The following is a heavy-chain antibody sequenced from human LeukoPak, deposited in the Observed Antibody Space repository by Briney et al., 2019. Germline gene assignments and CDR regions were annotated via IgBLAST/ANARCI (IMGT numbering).Heavy chain of an antibody. CDR2: IYYSGST. CDR1: GDSISSSNYY. J-gene: IGHJ4*02. CDR3: ARVDYFYGSRSRDY. D-gene: IGHD3-10*01. Sequence: TPSETLSLTCSVSGDSISSSNYYWGWIRQPPGKGLEWIGNIYYSGSTHYNPSLKSRVTISVDTSKNQFSLKLSSVTAADTAVYYCARVDYFYGSRSRDYWGQGTLVTVSS. V-gene: IGHV4-39*07.